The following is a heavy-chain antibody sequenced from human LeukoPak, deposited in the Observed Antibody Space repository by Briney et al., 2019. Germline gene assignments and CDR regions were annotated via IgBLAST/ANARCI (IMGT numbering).Heavy chain of an antibody. V-gene: IGHV4-4*07. D-gene: IGHD6-19*01. CDR1: GGSISSYY. J-gene: IGHJ3*02. Sequence: PSETLSLTCAVSGGSISSYYWSWIRQPAGKGLEWVGRIYTSGSTNYNPSLKRRVTMSVDTSKNQFSLKLSSVTAADTAVYYCARGGSGWYGVCDIWGQETRVTVSS. CDR2: IYTSGST. CDR3: ARGGSGWYGVCDI.